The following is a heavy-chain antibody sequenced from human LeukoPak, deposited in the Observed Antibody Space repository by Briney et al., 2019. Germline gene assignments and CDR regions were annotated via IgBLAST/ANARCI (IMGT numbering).Heavy chain of an antibody. Sequence: PGGSLRLSCAASGFTFSDYYMSWVRQAPGKGLEWVSYISSSGSTIYYADSVKGRFTISRDNAKNSLYLQMNSLRAEDTAVYYCARADSSSWYESTYYIDYWGQGTLVTVSS. D-gene: IGHD6-13*01. CDR2: ISSSGSTI. J-gene: IGHJ4*02. CDR3: ARADSSSWYESTYYIDY. CDR1: GFTFSDYY. V-gene: IGHV3-11*01.